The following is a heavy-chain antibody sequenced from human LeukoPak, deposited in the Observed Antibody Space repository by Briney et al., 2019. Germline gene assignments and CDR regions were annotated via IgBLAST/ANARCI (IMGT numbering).Heavy chain of an antibody. D-gene: IGHD1-26*01. CDR2: IYPGDSDT. Sequence: GESLKISCKGSGYSFTNYWIGWVRQMSGKGLEWMGIIYPGDSDTRYSPSFQGQVTISADKSISTAYLQWSSLKASDTAMYYCASGGNYLNQYFQHWGQGTLVTVSS. J-gene: IGHJ1*01. CDR1: GYSFTNYW. CDR3: ASGGNYLNQYFQH. V-gene: IGHV5-51*01.